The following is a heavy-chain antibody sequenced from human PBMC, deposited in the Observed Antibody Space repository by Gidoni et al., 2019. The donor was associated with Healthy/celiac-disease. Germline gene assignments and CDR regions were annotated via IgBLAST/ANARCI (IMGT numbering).Heavy chain of an antibody. CDR1: GGSVSSGSYY. CDR2: IYYSGST. CDR3: ARGIPQRYFDY. Sequence: QVQLQESGPGLVKLSETLSLTCTVSGGSVSSGSYYWSWIRPPPGKGLEWIGYIYYSGSTNYNPSLKSRVTISVDTSKNQFSLKLSSVTAADTAVYYCARGIPQRYFDYWGQGTLVTVSS. V-gene: IGHV4-61*01. D-gene: IGHD2-21*01. J-gene: IGHJ4*02.